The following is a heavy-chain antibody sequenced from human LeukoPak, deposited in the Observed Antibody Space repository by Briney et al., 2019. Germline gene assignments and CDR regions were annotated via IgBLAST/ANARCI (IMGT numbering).Heavy chain of an antibody. V-gene: IGHV1-69*13. D-gene: IGHD3-10*01. J-gene: IGHJ6*03. CDR2: IIPMFGTV. Sequence: SVKVSCKASGGTFSSYAISWVRQAPGQGLEWMGGIIPMFGTVNNAQKLQGRVTITADESTSTAYMELSSLRSEDTAVYYCARDRRVRGGNYYMDVWGKGTTVTISS. CDR3: ARDRRVRGGNYYMDV. CDR1: GGTFSSYA.